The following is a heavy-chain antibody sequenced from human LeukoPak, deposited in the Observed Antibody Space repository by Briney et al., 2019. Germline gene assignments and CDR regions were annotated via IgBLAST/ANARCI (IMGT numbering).Heavy chain of an antibody. CDR3: ARSGDYVGSNWFDP. D-gene: IGHD4-17*01. CDR2: IIPIFGTA. CDR1: GGTFSSYA. V-gene: IGHV1-69*13. J-gene: IGHJ5*02. Sequence: SVKVSCKASGGTFSSYAISWVRQAPGQGLEWMGGIIPIFGTANYAQKFQGRVTITADESTSTAYMELSSPRSEDTAVYYCARSGDYVGSNWFDPWGQGTLVTVSS.